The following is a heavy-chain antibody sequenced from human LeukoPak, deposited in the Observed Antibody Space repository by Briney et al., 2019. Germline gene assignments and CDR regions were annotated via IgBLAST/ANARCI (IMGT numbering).Heavy chain of an antibody. CDR2: IKQDGGEK. D-gene: IGHD3-3*01. J-gene: IGHJ4*02. CDR3: ARGDFGVVTHFDY. Sequence: GGSLRLSWTASGFTISSNWMSWVRQAPGRGLEWVANIKQDGGEKYYVDSVKGRFTISRDNAKNSLYLQMNSLRAEDTAIYYCARGDFGVVTHFDYWGQGTLVTVSS. CDR1: GFTISSNW. V-gene: IGHV3-7*01.